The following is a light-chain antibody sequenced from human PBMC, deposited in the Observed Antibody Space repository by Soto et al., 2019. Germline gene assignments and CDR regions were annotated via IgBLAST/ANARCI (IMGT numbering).Light chain of an antibody. V-gene: IGKV1-27*01. CDR1: QGISNY. Sequence: DIQMTRSPSSLSASVGDRVTVTCRASQGISNYLAWYQQKPGKVPKLLIYATSTLQSGVPSRFSGSGSGTDFTLTISSLQPEDVAAYYCQKYNSAPWTFGQGTKVDIK. CDR3: QKYNSAPWT. CDR2: ATS. J-gene: IGKJ1*01.